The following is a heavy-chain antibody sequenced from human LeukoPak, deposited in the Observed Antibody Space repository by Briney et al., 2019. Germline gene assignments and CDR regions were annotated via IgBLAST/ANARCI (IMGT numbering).Heavy chain of an antibody. J-gene: IGHJ4*02. CDR3: AKDSAFCSGGSCYDRFDY. D-gene: IGHD2-15*01. CDR1: GFTFSSYA. V-gene: IGHV3-23*01. CDR2: ISGSGGST. Sequence: GGSLRLSCAASGFTFSSYAMSWVRQAPGKGLEWVSAISGSGGSTYYADSVKGRFTISRDNSKNTLYLQMNSLRAEDTAVYYCAKDSAFCSGGSCYDRFDYWGQGTLVTVSS.